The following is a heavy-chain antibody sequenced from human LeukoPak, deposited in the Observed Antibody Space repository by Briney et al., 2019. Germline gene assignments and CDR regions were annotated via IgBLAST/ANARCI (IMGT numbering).Heavy chain of an antibody. Sequence: GGSLRLSCAASGFTFDDYTMYWVRQAPGKGLEWVSLISWDGGSTNYADSVKGRFTISRDNSKNSLYLQMNSLRTEDTALYYCAKDIRGSYDFWSGYYPTYYYYGLDVWGQGTTVTVSS. V-gene: IGHV3-43*01. CDR2: ISWDGGST. J-gene: IGHJ6*02. D-gene: IGHD3-3*01. CDR3: AKDIRGSYDFWSGYYPTYYYYGLDV. CDR1: GFTFDDYT.